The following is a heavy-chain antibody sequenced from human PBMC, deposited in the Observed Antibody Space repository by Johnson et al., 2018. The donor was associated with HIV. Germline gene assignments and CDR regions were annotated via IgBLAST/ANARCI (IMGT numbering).Heavy chain of an antibody. V-gene: IGHV3-7*01. CDR2: IKCDGSEK. Sequence: VLLVESGGGVVQPGRSLRLSCAASGFTFSSYWMSWVRQAPGKGLEWVADIKCDGSEKYYVDSVKGRFTISRDNAKNSLYLQMNSLRAEDTAVYYCASPLPTGTTSLDAFDIWGQGTMVTVSS. D-gene: IGHD1-7*01. CDR3: ASPLPTGTTSLDAFDI. CDR1: GFTFSSYW. J-gene: IGHJ3*02.